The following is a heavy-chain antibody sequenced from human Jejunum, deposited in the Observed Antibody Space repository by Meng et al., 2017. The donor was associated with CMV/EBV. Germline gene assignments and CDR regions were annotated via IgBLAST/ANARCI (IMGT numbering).Heavy chain of an antibody. CDR2: IYYSGST. V-gene: IGHV4-39*07. D-gene: IGHD4-23*01. CDR3: GREMGFGKGLTPDRYFHF. J-gene: IGHJ4*02. Sequence: RSNSSWDWIRQPPGKGLEWIGSIYYSGSTFYNPSLKSRVTISLDTSKNQFSLKLSSVTAADTAVYYCGREMGFGKGLTPDRYFHFWGQGTLVTVSS. CDR1: RSNSS.